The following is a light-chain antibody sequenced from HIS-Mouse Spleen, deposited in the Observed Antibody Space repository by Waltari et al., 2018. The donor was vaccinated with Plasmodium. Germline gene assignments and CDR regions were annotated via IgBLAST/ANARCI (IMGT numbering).Light chain of an antibody. V-gene: IGKV1-5*03. Sequence: DIQMTQSPSTLSASVGDRVTITCRASQSISSWLAWYQQKPGKAPKLRIYKASSVESGVPSRFSGSGSGTEFTPTISSLQPDDFATYYCQQYNSYSWTFGQGTKVEIK. CDR3: QQYNSYSWT. CDR2: KAS. CDR1: QSISSW. J-gene: IGKJ1*01.